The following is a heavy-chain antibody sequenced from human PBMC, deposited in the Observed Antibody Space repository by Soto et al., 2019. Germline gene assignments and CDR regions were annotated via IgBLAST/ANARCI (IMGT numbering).Heavy chain of an antibody. Sequence: XSVKVSCNASAYTFTSYGIIWVRQAPGQGLEWMGWISAYNGNTNYAQKLQGRVTMTTDTSTSTAYMELRSLRSDDTAVYYCARVDDAFDIWGQGTMVTVSS. J-gene: IGHJ3*02. CDR3: ARVDDAFDI. CDR2: ISAYNGNT. CDR1: AYTFTSYG. V-gene: IGHV1-18*01.